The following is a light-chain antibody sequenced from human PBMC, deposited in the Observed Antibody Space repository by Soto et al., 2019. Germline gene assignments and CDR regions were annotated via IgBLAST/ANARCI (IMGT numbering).Light chain of an antibody. Sequence: QSVLTQPPSASGTPGQTVTISCSGSSSNIGLNDVHWYRQLSGTAPQILIYDTNQQATGVPDRFSGSRSVTSCSLAIHGRQSEDEADYHCAACDDSLNGPVFGGGTKLTGL. V-gene: IGLV1-44*01. CDR3: AACDDSLNGPV. CDR2: DTN. J-gene: IGLJ2*01. CDR1: SSNIGLND.